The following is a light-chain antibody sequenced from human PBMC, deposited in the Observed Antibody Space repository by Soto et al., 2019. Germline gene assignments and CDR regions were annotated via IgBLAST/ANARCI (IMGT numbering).Light chain of an antibody. CDR2: VAS. CDR1: QNIENY. CDR3: QQSFGSPPIT. V-gene: IGKV1-39*01. J-gene: IGKJ5*01. Sequence: DIQMTQYPSSLSASLGDTVTISCRASQNIENYLHWYQQKAGKAPEVLLYVASVLKDGVSSRFSGSGYGTDFTLTTTNLQPEDFAMYYCQQSFGSPPITFGQGTRLEIK.